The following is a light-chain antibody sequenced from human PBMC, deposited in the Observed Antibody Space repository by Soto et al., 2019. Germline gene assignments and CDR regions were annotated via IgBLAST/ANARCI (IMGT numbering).Light chain of an antibody. CDR1: QSVSSN. CDR2: GAS. CDR3: QQYGRSPLT. V-gene: IGKV3-15*01. Sequence: EIVVTQSPATLAVSPGERATLSCRASQSVSSNLAWYQQKPGQAPRLLIYGASTRATGIPARFSGNGSGTEFTLTIRRLEPEDFAVYYCQQYGRSPLTFGGGTNVDIK. J-gene: IGKJ4*01.